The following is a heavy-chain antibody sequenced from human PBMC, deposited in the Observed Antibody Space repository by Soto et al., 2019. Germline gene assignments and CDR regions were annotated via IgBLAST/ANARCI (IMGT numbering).Heavy chain of an antibody. D-gene: IGHD6-13*01. CDR3: AKSVAAAGYYYYYGMDV. CDR1: GFTFSSYA. J-gene: IGHJ6*02. CDR2: ISGSGGST. Sequence: GGSLRLSCAASGFTFSSYAMSWVRQAPGKGLEWVSAISGSGGSTYFADSVKGRFTISRDNSKNTLYLQMNSLRAEDAAIYYCAKSVAAAGYYYYYGMDVWGQGTTVTVSS. V-gene: IGHV3-23*01.